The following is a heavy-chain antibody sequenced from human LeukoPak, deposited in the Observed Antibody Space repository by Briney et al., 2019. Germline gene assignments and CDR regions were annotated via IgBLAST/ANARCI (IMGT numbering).Heavy chain of an antibody. CDR3: ATDKLDYYDSSGYYPFDY. D-gene: IGHD3-22*01. V-gene: IGHV1-24*01. CDR2: SDPEDGET. CDR1: GYTLTELS. J-gene: IGHJ4*02. Sequence: GASVKVSCKVSGYTLTELSMHWVRQAPGKGLEWMGGSDPEDGETIYAQKFQGRVTMTEDTSTDTAYMELSSLRSEDTAVYYCATDKLDYYDSSGYYPFDYWGQGTLVTVSS.